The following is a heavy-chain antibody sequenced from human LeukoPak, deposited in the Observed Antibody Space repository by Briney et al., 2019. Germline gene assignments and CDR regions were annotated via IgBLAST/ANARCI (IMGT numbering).Heavy chain of an antibody. Sequence: SETLSLTCTVSGGSISSYYWSWIRQPPGKGLEWIGYIYYSGSTNYNPSLKSRVTISVDTSKNQFSLKLSSVTAADTAVYYCARGRPGGGYYGYWGQGTLVTVSS. V-gene: IGHV4-59*01. CDR3: ARGRPGGGYYGY. J-gene: IGHJ4*02. CDR2: IYYSGST. CDR1: GGSISSYY. D-gene: IGHD4-17*01.